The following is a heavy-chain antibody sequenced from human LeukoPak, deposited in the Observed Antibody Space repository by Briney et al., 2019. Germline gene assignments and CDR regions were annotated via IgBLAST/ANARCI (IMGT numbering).Heavy chain of an antibody. V-gene: IGHV4-39*01. Sequence: SETLSLTCTVSGDSIISYKYYWGWIRPPPGKGLEWLGSIYHRESTYYNPSLQSRLTISVDTSKSLFSLRLTSVTAADTAVYYCARQGAVVRGYYYFSGMDVWGQGTTVAVSS. CDR2: IYHREST. CDR3: ARQGAVVRGYYYFSGMDV. J-gene: IGHJ6*02. CDR1: GDSIISYKYY. D-gene: IGHD3-22*01.